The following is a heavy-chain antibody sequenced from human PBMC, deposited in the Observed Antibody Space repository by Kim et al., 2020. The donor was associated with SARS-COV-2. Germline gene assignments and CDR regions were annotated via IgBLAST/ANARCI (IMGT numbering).Heavy chain of an antibody. J-gene: IGHJ4*02. D-gene: IGHD6-19*01. Sequence: SQTLSLTCAISGDSVSSNSAAWNWIRQSPSRGLEWLGRTYYRSKTKWVFEYALSVRSRIRIKADTSTNQFSLQLDSVTPEDTAMYYCVRDNGGWYPGDWGQGTLVTVSS. CDR1: GDSVSSNSAA. V-gene: IGHV6-1*01. CDR3: VRDNGGWYPGD. CDR2: TYYRSKTKWVF.